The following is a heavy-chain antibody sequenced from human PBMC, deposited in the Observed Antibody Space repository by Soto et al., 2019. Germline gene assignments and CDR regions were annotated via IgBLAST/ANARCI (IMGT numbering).Heavy chain of an antibody. J-gene: IGHJ6*02. V-gene: IGHV1-46*01. D-gene: IGHD3-22*01. CDR1: GYTFTSYY. CDR3: ARDKYSSRGGYYYYGMDV. CDR2: INPSGGST. Sequence: ASVKVSCKASGYTFTSYYMHWVRQAPGQGLEWMGIINPSGGSTSYAQKFQGRVTMTRDTSTSTVYMELSSLRSEDAAVYYCARDKYSSRGGYYYYGMDVWGQGTTVTVSS.